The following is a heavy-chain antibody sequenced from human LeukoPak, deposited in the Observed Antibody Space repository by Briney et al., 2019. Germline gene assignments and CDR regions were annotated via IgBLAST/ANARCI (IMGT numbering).Heavy chain of an antibody. J-gene: IGHJ6*04. CDR1: GFTFSSYA. CDR3: AKDLEPPGPSDVRFLEWLASDV. D-gene: IGHD3-3*01. CDR2: ISGSGGST. Sequence: GGSLRLSCAASGFTFSSYAMSWVRQAPGKGLEWVSAISGSGGSTYYADSVKGRFTISRDNSKNTLYLQMNSLRAEDTAVYYCAKDLEPPGPSDVRFLEWLASDVWGKGTTVTVSS. V-gene: IGHV3-23*01.